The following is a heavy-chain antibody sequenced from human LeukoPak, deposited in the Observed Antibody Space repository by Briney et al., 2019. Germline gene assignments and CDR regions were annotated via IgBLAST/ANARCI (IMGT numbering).Heavy chain of an antibody. CDR1: GFSFSGYW. CDR3: ARGGWYYFDY. V-gene: IGHV3-7*04. CDR2: IKQDGSEI. J-gene: IGHJ4*02. D-gene: IGHD6-19*01. Sequence: PGGSLRLSCAASGFSFSGYWMSWVRQAPGKGLEWVACIKQDGSEIYYVDSVKGRFTISRDNAKSSLYLQMNSLGAEDTAVYYCARGGWYYFDYWGQGTLVTVPS.